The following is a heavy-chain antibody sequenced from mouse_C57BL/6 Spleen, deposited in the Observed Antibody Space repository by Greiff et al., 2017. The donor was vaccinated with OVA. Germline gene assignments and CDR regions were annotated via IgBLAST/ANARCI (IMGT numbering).Heavy chain of an antibody. CDR3: ARDELLRYLAY. D-gene: IGHD1-1*01. Sequence: VMLVESGGGLVKPGGSLKLSCAASGFTFSSYAMSWVRQTPEKRLEWVATISDGGSYTYYPDNVKGRFTISRDNAKNNLYLQMSHLKSEDTAMYYCARDELLRYLAYWGQGTLVTVSA. CDR2: ISDGGSYT. J-gene: IGHJ3*01. CDR1: GFTFSSYA. V-gene: IGHV5-4*01.